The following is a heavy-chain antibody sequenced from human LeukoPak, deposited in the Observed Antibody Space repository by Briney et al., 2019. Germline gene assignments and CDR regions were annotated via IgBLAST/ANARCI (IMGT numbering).Heavy chain of an antibody. CDR2: ISGSGGST. D-gene: IGHD5-18*01. CDR1: GGSFSGYY. CDR3: AKGLYSYGPLIFDY. J-gene: IGHJ4*02. Sequence: ETLSLTCAVYGGSFSGYYWSWVRQAPGKGLEWVSAISGSGGSTYYADSVKGRFTISRDNSKNTLYLQMNSLRAEDTAVYYCAKGLYSYGPLIFDYWGQGTLVTVSS. V-gene: IGHV3-23*01.